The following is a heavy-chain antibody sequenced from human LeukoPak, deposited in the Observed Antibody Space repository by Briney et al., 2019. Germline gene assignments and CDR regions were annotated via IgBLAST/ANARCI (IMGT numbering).Heavy chain of an antibody. J-gene: IGHJ4*02. CDR3: ARDRSHVPAAMVGG. D-gene: IGHD2-2*01. CDR1: GGSISSSSYY. V-gene: IGHV4-39*07. Sequence: PSETLSLTCTVSGGSISSSSYYWGWIRQPPGKGLEWIGSIYYSGGTYYNPSLKSRVTISVDTSKNQFSLKLSSVTAADTAVYYCARDRSHVPAAMVGGWGQGTLVTVSS. CDR2: IYYSGGT.